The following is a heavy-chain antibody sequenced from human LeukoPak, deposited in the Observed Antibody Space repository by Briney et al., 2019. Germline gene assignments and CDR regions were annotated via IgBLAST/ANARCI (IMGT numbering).Heavy chain of an antibody. D-gene: IGHD2-15*01. CDR3: ASVSVWGLATHTGGSFDY. Sequence: SETLSLTCTVSGGLISRIEYYWGWVRQSPVKGLEWLGHIYHTGTTLYSPHLNNRLTISVDSSKNQFSLTLNSVTAADTAVYYCASVSVWGLATHTGGSFDYWGRGILVTVSS. V-gene: IGHV4-30-4*01. J-gene: IGHJ4*02. CDR1: GGLISRIEYY. CDR2: IYHTGTT.